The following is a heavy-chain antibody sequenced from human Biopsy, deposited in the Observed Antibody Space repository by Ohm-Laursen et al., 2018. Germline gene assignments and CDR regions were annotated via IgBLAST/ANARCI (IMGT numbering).Heavy chain of an antibody. D-gene: IGHD2-15*01. V-gene: IGHV4-59*08. CDR1: GDSINSSY. Sequence: GTLSLTCTVSGDSINSSYWSWIRQAPGKGLEWIGFISNSGNTNYNPSLKSRVTISADTSKNQFSLKMGSVTVADTAVFYCARRGSGGRSFDYWGQGSLVTVSS. J-gene: IGHJ4*02. CDR2: ISNSGNT. CDR3: ARRGSGGRSFDY.